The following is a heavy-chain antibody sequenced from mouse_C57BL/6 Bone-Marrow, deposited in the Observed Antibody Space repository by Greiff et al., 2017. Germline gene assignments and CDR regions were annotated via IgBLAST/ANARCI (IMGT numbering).Heavy chain of an antibody. CDR3: SSFDGNYFDF. J-gene: IGHJ2*01. D-gene: IGHD2-3*01. CDR1: GFNIRDDY. Sequence: EVQLQQSGAELVRPGASVKLSCTASGFNIRDDYIHWVKQRPEQGLEWIGWIDPEIGDTEYASKFQGKATITSDTSSNTAYLQLSSLTSEDTAVYYCSSFDGNYFDFWGQGTPLTVAS. CDR2: IDPEIGDT. V-gene: IGHV14-4*01.